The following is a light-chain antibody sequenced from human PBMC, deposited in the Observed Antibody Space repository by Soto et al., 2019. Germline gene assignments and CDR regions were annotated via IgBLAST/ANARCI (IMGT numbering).Light chain of an antibody. V-gene: IGKV3-15*01. CDR3: QQYNNWPIT. J-gene: IGKJ5*01. CDR1: QSVGIN. Sequence: EVVMTQSPATLSVSPGERATLSCRASQSVGINLAWYQQKPGQAPRLLIYGASDRTIGIPARFSGSGSGTEFTLTIRSLKPEDLAVYFCQQYNNWPITLGPGTRLETK. CDR2: GAS.